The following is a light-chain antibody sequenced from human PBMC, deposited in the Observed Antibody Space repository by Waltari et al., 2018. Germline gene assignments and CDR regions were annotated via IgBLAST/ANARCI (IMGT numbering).Light chain of an antibody. CDR2: DAS. J-gene: IGKJ4*01. Sequence: EVVLTQSPATLSLSPGERATLSCRASQSVRSHLAVYQQKPGQAPRLLIYDASNRATGLPPRFSGSGSGTDFTLTISSLEPEDSAVYYCQQRSNWPPLTFGGGTKVEIK. CDR1: QSVRSH. CDR3: QQRSNWPPLT. V-gene: IGKV3-11*01.